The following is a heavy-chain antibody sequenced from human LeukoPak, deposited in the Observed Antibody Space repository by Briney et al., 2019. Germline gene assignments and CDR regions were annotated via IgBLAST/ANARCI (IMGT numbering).Heavy chain of an antibody. Sequence: SETLSLTCTVSGGSISSGDYYWSWIRQPPGKGLEWIGYIYYSGSTYYNPSLKSRVTISVDTSKNQFSLKLSSVTAADTAVYYCARRYTVVTLDAFDIWGQGTMVTVSS. CDR1: GGSISSGDYY. V-gene: IGHV4-30-4*08. CDR2: IYYSGST. CDR3: ARRYTVVTLDAFDI. J-gene: IGHJ3*02. D-gene: IGHD4-23*01.